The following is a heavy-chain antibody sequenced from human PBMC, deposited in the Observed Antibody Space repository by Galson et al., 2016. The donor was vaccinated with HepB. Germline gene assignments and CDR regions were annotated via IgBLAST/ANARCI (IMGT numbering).Heavy chain of an antibody. D-gene: IGHD5-12*01. V-gene: IGHV3-21*01. CDR2: ISSSSTNI. J-gene: IGHJ6*04. CDR3: ARASGGGYDWDYYYGMDV. CDR1: GFIFSTHS. Sequence: SLRLSCAGSGFIFSTHSMAWVRQAPGKGLEWVSLISSSSTNIYYADSVRGRFTISRDNAGNSLYLQMNTMRADDTAVYYCARASGGGYDWDYYYGMDVWGKGTTVTVSS.